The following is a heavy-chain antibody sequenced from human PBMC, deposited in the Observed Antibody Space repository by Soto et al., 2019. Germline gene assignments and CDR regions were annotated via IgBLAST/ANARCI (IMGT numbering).Heavy chain of an antibody. D-gene: IGHD2-15*01. J-gene: IGHJ5*02. V-gene: IGHV1-2*02. CDR3: ARGEVATNWFDP. CDR1: GYTFTGYY. Sequence: QVQLVQSGAEVKKPGASVKVSCKASGYTFTGYYMHWVRQAPGQGLEWMGWINPNSGGTNYAQKLQGGVTMTRDTSISTAYMELSRLRSDDTAVYYCARGEVATNWFDPWGQGTLVTVSS. CDR2: INPNSGGT.